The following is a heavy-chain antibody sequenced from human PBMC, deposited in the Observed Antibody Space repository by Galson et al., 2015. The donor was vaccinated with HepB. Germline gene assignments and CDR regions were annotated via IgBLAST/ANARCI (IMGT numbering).Heavy chain of an antibody. Sequence: ETLSLTCTVSGGSISSISYYWGWIRQPPGKGLEWIGSIYYSGSTYSNPSLKGRVTISVDTSKNQFSLKLSSVTAAGTAVYYCATIAAVRDYYYYGMDVWGQGTTVTVSS. CDR1: GGSISSISYY. D-gene: IGHD6-13*01. J-gene: IGHJ6*02. CDR3: ATIAAVRDYYYYGMDV. CDR2: IYYSGST. V-gene: IGHV4-39*01.